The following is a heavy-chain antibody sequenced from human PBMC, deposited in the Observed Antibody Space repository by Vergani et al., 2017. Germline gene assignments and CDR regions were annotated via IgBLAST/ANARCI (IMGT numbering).Heavy chain of an antibody. CDR1: GFTFNIYA. J-gene: IGHJ4*02. V-gene: IGHV3-23*01. Sequence: EVRLLESGGGLVRPGGSLRLSCAASGFTFNIYAMSWVRQAPGTGLEWVSTITYNGGRTYYADSVTCRFTISRDNSKNTLFLQLKTLRAEDTGVYYCAKDYNIMGALHYWGQGTLVAVSS. CDR3: AKDYNIMGALHY. D-gene: IGHD5-12*01. CDR2: ITYNGGRT.